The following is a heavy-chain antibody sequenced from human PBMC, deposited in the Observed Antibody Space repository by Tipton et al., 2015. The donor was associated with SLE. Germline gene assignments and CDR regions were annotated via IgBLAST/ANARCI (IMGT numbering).Heavy chain of an antibody. D-gene: IGHD3-3*01. Sequence: SLRLSCAASGFSFRRYDMHWVRQAPDKGLEWVAGIYYDGSEEYYADSVQGRFTISRDNAKNSLYLQMKSLRAEDTAVYYCARDWGIRFLGMDVWGTGTTVTVSS. J-gene: IGHJ6*03. CDR2: IYYDGSEE. V-gene: IGHV3-33*08. CDR1: GFSFRRYD. CDR3: ARDWGIRFLGMDV.